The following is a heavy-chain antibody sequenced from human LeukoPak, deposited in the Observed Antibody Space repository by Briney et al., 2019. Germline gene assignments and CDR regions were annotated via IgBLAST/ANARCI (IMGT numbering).Heavy chain of an antibody. V-gene: IGHV3-23*01. CDR1: GFTFSSYE. CDR2: ISGSGGST. J-gene: IGHJ4*02. D-gene: IGHD3-3*01. CDR3: AKGLTYYDFWSGYYPLLWDY. Sequence: PGGSLRLSCAASGFTFSSYEMNWVRQAPGKGLEWVSAISGSGGSTYYADSVKGRFTISRDNSKNTLYLQMNSLRAEDTAVYYCAKGLTYYDFWSGYYPLLWDYWGQGTLVTVSS.